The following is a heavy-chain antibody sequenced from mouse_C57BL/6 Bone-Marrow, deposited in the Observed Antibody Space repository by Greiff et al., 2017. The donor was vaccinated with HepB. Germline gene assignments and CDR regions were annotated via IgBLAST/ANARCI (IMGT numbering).Heavy chain of an antibody. D-gene: IGHD1-1*01. Sequence: EVQLQQSGPELVKPGASVKISCKASGYTFTDYYMNWVKQSHGKSLEWIGDINPNNGGTSYNQKFKGKATLTVDKSSSTAYMELRSLTSEDSAVYYCATRITTVPFAYWGQGTLVTVSA. V-gene: IGHV1-26*01. CDR1: GYTFTDYY. CDR3: ATRITTVPFAY. CDR2: INPNNGGT. J-gene: IGHJ3*01.